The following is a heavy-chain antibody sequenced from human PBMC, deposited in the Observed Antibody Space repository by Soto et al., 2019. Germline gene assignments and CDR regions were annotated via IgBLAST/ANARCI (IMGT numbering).Heavy chain of an antibody. CDR1: GGSFSGYF. CDR3: ARGGSSDWQVAFDF. D-gene: IGHD6-19*01. CDR2: VNHNGRN. V-gene: IGHV4-34*01. J-gene: IGHJ3*01. Sequence: SETLSLTCAVYGGSFSGYFWNWIRQTPGKGLEWIGKVNHNGRNNYNPSLKSRVTISLDMSMNQISLKLTSVTAADTAVYYCARGGSSDWQVAFDFWGQGTMVTVSS.